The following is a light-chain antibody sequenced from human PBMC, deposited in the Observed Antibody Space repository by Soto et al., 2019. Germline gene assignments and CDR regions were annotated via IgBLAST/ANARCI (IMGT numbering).Light chain of an antibody. V-gene: IGLV2-14*03. J-gene: IGLJ2*01. CDR3: CSYTSSSTPVV. CDR1: TSDVGGYNY. Sequence: QSALTQAASASGSPGQSVTISCPGTTSDVGGYNYAAWYQQHPGKAPKLMIYDVSNRPSGVSNRFSGAKSGNTASLAIAGLQAEDEADYYFCSYTSSSTPVVFGGGTKLTVL. CDR2: DVS.